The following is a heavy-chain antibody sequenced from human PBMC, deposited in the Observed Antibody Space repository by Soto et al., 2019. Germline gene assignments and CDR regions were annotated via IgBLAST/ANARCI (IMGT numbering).Heavy chain of an antibody. Sequence: ASVKVSCKASGYTFTSYGISWVRQAPGQGLEWMGWISAYNGNTNDAQKLQGRVTMTTDTSTSTAYMELRSLRSDDTAVYSCARAISTYYYVISGRHNNWFDPWGQGTLVTVSS. CDR1: GYTFTSYG. V-gene: IGHV1-18*01. CDR2: ISAYNGNT. J-gene: IGHJ5*02. D-gene: IGHD3-22*01. CDR3: ARAISTYYYVISGRHNNWFDP.